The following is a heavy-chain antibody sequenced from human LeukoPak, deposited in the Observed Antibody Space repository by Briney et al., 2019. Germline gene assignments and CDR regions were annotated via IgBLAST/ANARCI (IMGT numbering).Heavy chain of an antibody. J-gene: IGHJ4*02. D-gene: IGHD2-15*01. CDR2: IIPIFGTA. CDR1: GGTFSSYA. V-gene: IGHV1-69*13. CDR3: ARYTRYCSGGSCYNPGEDY. Sequence: ASVKVSCKASGGTFSSYAISWVRQAPGQGLEWMGGIIPIFGTANYAQKFQGRVTITADESTSTAYMELSSLRSEDTAVYYCARYTRYCSGGSCYNPGEDYWGQGTLVTVSS.